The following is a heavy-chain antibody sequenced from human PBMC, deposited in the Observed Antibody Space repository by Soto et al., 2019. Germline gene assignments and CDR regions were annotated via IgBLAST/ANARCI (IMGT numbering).Heavy chain of an antibody. CDR2: IYHCGST. D-gene: IGHD3-22*01. J-gene: IGHJ5*02. CDR3: ARVGPWVPYYYDSSPYTFENWFDP. CDR1: GYSISSGYY. Sequence: SETLSLTCAVSGYSISSGYYWGWLRQPPGKGLEWIGSIYHCGSTYYNPSLNSRVTLSIDMTNNHVSLILNSVTAADTAVYYCARVGPWVPYYYDSSPYTFENWFDPWGQRTLVTVSS. V-gene: IGHV4-38-2*01.